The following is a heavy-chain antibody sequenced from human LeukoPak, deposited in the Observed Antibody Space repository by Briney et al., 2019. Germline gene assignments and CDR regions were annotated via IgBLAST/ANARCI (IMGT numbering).Heavy chain of an antibody. V-gene: IGHV3-15*01. Sequence: SGGSLRLSCAVSGFTFSHAWMSWVRQAPGKGLEWVGRIKSKTDGGTTDYAAPVKGRFTISRDDSKNTLYLQMNSLKTEDTAVYYCTTGTLREPAGLYYFDYWGQGTLVTVSS. CDR3: TTGTLREPAGLYYFDY. D-gene: IGHD1-26*01. CDR1: GFTFSHAW. CDR2: IKSKTDGGTT. J-gene: IGHJ4*02.